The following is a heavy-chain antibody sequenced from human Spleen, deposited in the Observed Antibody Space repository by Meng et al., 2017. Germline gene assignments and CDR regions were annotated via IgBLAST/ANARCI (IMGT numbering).Heavy chain of an antibody. V-gene: IGHV3-23*01. CDR1: GFTFSSYG. CDR2: ISGSGGST. D-gene: IGHD6-19*01. CDR3: AKDGVFYSSGPPDY. Sequence: GESLKISCAASGFTFSSYGMHWVRQAPGKGLEWVSAISGSGGSTYYADSVKGRFTISRDNSKNTLYLQMNSLRAEDTAVYYCAKDGVFYSSGPPDYWGQGTLVTVSS. J-gene: IGHJ4*02.